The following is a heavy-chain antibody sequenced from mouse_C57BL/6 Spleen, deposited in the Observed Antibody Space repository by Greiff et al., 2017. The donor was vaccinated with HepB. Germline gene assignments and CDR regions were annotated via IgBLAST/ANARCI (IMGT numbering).Heavy chain of an antibody. J-gene: IGHJ2*01. Sequence: VQLQQPGAELVRPGASVKLSCTASGFNIKDDYMHWVKQRPEQGLEWIGWIDPENGDTEYASKFQGKATITAETSSNTAYLQLSSQTSEDSADYYCTTYTYYWGQGTTLTVSS. CDR1: GFNIKDDY. CDR2: IDPENGDT. V-gene: IGHV14-4*01. CDR3: TTYTYY.